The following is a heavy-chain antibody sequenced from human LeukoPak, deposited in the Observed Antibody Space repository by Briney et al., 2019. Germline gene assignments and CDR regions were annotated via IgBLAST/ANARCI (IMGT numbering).Heavy chain of an antibody. CDR3: ARVPGDY. D-gene: IGHD7-27*01. CDR2: ISSSSNYI. V-gene: IGHV3-21*06. Sequence: GGSLRPSCAASGFTFSSYSMNWVRQAPGKGLEWVSSISSSSNYIYYADSVKGRFTISRDNAKNSLYLQMNSLRAEDTAVYYCARVPGDYWGQGTLVTVSS. J-gene: IGHJ4*02. CDR1: GFTFSSYS.